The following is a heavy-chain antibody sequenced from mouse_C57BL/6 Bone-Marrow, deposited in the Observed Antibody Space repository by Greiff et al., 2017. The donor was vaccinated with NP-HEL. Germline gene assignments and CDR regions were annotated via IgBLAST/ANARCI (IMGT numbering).Heavy chain of an antibody. J-gene: IGHJ2*01. D-gene: IGHD1-1*01. CDR1: GYTFTSYG. CDR2: INPRSGNT. CDR3: ARRATVVAGGY. V-gene: IGHV1-81*01. Sequence: VQLLESGAELARPGASVKLSCAASGYTFTSYGISWVQQRPGQGLEWIGEINPRSGNTYYNEKFKGKATLTADKSSSTADMELRSLTSEDSAVYFCARRATVVAGGYWGQGTTLTVSS.